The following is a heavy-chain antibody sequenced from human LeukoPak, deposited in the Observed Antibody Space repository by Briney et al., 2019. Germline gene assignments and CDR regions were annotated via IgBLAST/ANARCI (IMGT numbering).Heavy chain of an antibody. CDR3: ARDKPRWLQRTKDWYFDL. Sequence: SETLSLTCTVSGGSISSYYWSWIRQPPGKGLEWIGYIYYSGNTNYNPSLKSRVTISVDTSKNQFSLKLSSVTAADTAVYYCARDKPRWLQRTKDWYFDLWGRGTLVTVSS. CDR2: IYYSGNT. J-gene: IGHJ2*01. D-gene: IGHD5-24*01. CDR1: GGSISSYY. V-gene: IGHV4-59*01.